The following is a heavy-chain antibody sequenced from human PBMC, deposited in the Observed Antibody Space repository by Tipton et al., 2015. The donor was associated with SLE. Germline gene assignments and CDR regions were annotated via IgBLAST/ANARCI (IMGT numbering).Heavy chain of an antibody. CDR2: VFYSGTT. Sequence: TLSLTCTVSGGYFSSSNYYWSWIRQPPGKGLEWIGSVFYSGTTYYNPSLKSRLTISVDTSKHRFSLKVTSVTAADTALYYCARQSDYFGSGNSYFDYWGQGTLVTVSS. V-gene: IGHV4-39*01. J-gene: IGHJ4*02. D-gene: IGHD3-10*01. CDR3: ARQSDYFGSGNSYFDY. CDR1: GGYFSSSNYY.